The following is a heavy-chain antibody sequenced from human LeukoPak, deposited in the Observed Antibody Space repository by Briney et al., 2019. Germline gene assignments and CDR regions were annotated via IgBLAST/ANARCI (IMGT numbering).Heavy chain of an antibody. CDR2: ISVRSNYI. V-gene: IGHV3-21*01. CDR1: GYTFSSYS. CDR3: VRLRRNSDTSGYYYYYDY. Sequence: AGGSLRLSCAASGYTFSSYSINWVRQAPGKGLEWVSSISVRSNYIYYADSVRGRFSISRDDARDSLYLQMNSLRAEDTAVYYCVRLRRNSDTSGYYYYYDYWGQGTLGTGSS. J-gene: IGHJ4*02. D-gene: IGHD3-22*01.